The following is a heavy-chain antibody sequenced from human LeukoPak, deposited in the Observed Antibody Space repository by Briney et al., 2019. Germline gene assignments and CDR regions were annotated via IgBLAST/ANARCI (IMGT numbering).Heavy chain of an antibody. CDR2: IIPMFGSA. V-gene: IGHV1-69*05. CDR3: ARVGRSRGSLPNSYYYMDV. D-gene: IGHD1-26*01. CDR1: GDIFNSYS. J-gene: IGHJ6*03. Sequence: ASVKVSCKASGDIFNSYSIGWVRQAPGQGLEWMGGIIPMFGSANYAQTFQDRVTITTDQSTSTAYMELSSLSSEDTAVYYCARVGRSRGSLPNSYYYMDVWGTGTTVTVSS.